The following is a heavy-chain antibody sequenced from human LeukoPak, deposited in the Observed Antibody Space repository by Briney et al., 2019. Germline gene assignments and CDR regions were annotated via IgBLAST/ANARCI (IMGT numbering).Heavy chain of an antibody. V-gene: IGHV4-59*08. D-gene: IGHD6-19*01. CDR1: GRSISSYY. CDR3: ARLRPVAGYDAFDI. Sequence: SETLSLTCSVSGRSISSYYWSWIRQPPGKGLEWIGYIYYSGSTNYNPSLKSRVTMSVDTSKNQFSLKLTSVTAADTAVYYCARLRPVAGYDAFDIWGHGTMVTVSS. CDR2: IYYSGST. J-gene: IGHJ3*02.